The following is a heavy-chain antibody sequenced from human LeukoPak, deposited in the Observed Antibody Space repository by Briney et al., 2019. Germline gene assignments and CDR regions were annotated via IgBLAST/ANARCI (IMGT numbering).Heavy chain of an antibody. CDR1: GYTFTSYG. V-gene: IGHV1-18*01. Sequence: ASVKVSCKASGYTFTSYGISWVRQAPGQGLEWMGGIIPIFGTANYAQKLQGRVTMTTDTSTSTAYMELRSLRSDDTAVYYCARDRGSIAASPSNWGQGTLVTVSS. CDR3: ARDRGSIAASPSN. CDR2: IIPIFGTA. D-gene: IGHD6-6*01. J-gene: IGHJ4*02.